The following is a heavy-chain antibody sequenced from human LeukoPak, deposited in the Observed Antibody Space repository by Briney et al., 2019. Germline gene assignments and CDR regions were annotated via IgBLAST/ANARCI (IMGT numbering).Heavy chain of an antibody. CDR3: ARVRFGTEWYSSDAFAF. J-gene: IGHJ3*01. Sequence: GGALRLSCAASGFTFCSYAMSWVRQAPGEGLGGGSSLSGSGGSTYYADSVKGRFTISRDNSKNTLYLQLSSLRTVDTAIYYCARVRFGTEWYSSDAFAFWGQGTMVTVAS. CDR2: LSGSGGST. D-gene: IGHD3-3*01. CDR1: GFTFCSYA. V-gene: IGHV3-23*01.